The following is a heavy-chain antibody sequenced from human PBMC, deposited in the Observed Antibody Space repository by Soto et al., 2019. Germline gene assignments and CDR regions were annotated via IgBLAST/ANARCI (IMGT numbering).Heavy chain of an antibody. CDR3: PRQVDTAQFTDYFDC. Sequence: PSETLSLTCIVSGGSVSSGSYYWNWIRQPPGKGLEWIGYIYYSGSTNYNPSLKSRVTISLDTSKNQFSLKLSSVTAADAAVYYCPRQVDTAQFTDYFDCWGQGAMVTVYS. CDR2: IYYSGST. D-gene: IGHD5-18*01. J-gene: IGHJ4*02. V-gene: IGHV4-61*01. CDR1: GGSVSSGSYY.